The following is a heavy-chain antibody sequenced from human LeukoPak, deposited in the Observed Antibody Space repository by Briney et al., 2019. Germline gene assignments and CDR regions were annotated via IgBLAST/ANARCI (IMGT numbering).Heavy chain of an antibody. J-gene: IGHJ6*03. D-gene: IGHD5-12*01. CDR3: ARGGGGYDYYYYYYMDV. Sequence: SETLSLTCTVSGYSISSGYYWGWIRQPPGKGLEWIGSIYHSGSTYYNPSLKSRVTISVDTSKNQFSLKLSSVTAADTAVYYCARGGGGYDYYYYYYMDVWGKGTTVTVSS. V-gene: IGHV4-38-2*02. CDR1: GYSISSGYY. CDR2: IYHSGST.